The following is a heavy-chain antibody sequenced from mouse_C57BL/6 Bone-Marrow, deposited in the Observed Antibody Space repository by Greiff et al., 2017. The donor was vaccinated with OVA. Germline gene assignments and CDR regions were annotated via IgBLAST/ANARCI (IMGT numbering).Heavy chain of an antibody. CDR3: ASLKGYYYAMDY. V-gene: IGHV3-6*01. CDR2: ISYDGSN. D-gene: IGHD1-3*01. Sequence: EVKLMESGPGLVKPSQSLSLTCSVTGYSITSGYYWNWIRQFPGNKLEWMGYISYDGSNNYNPSLKNRISITRDTSKNQFFLKLNSVTTEDTATYYCASLKGYYYAMDYWGQGTSVTVSS. J-gene: IGHJ4*01. CDR1: GYSITSGYY.